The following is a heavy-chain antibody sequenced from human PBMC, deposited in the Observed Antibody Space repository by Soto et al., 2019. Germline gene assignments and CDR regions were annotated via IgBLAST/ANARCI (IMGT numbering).Heavy chain of an antibody. CDR1: GGSISSYY. Sequence: PSETLSLTCTVSGGSISSYYWSWIRQPPGKGLEWIGYIYYSGSTNYNPSLKSRVTISVDTSKKQFSLRLSSVTAADTAVYYCARSTTVTLLIDSWGQGTLVTVSS. CDR2: IYYSGST. V-gene: IGHV4-59*01. CDR3: ARSTTVTLLIDS. J-gene: IGHJ4*02. D-gene: IGHD4-17*01.